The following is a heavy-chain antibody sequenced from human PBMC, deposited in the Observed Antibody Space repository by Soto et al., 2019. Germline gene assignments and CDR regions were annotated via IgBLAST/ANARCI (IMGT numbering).Heavy chain of an antibody. J-gene: IGHJ4*02. CDR2: IYYSGST. V-gene: IGHV4-59*11. Sequence: SETLSLTCTVSGGSISSHYWSWIRQPPGKGLEWIAQIYYSGSTNYNPSLKSRVTISVDTSKNQFSLKVSSVTAADTAVYYCARSVGDYFDYWAQGTLVTVSS. D-gene: IGHD3-10*01. CDR1: GGSISSHY. CDR3: ARSVGDYFDY.